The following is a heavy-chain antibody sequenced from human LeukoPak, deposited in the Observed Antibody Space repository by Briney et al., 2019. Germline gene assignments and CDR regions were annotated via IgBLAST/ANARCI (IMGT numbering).Heavy chain of an antibody. CDR2: ISYDGSEN. CDR1: GFTLSNYG. D-gene: IGHD6-13*01. V-gene: IGHV3-30*18. Sequence: GRSLRLSCAASGFTLSNYGMHWVRQAPGKGLKWVAVISYDGSENYYADSVKGRFTISRDKSKNTLYLQMNSLRAEDTAVYYCAKDRYSSSWYYFDYWGQGTLVTVSS. J-gene: IGHJ4*02. CDR3: AKDRYSSSWYYFDY.